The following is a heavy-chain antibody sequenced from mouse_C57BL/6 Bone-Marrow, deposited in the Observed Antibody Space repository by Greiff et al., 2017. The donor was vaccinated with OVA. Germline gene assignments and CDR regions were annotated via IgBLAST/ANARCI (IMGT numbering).Heavy chain of an antibody. CDR3: ARGGDY. J-gene: IGHJ4*01. CDR1: GFSLTSYG. Sequence: VKLQESGPGLVQPSQSLSITCTVSGFSLTSYGVHWVRQSPGKGLEWLGVIWSGGSTDYNAAVITRLSISNDNSKSQDFFKMNSQQADDTAIYYCARGGDYWGQGTSVTVSS. CDR2: IWSGGST. V-gene: IGHV2-2*01.